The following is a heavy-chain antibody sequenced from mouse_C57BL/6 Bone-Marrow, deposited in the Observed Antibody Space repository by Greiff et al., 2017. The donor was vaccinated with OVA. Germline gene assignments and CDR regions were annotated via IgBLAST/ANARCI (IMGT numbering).Heavy chain of an antibody. J-gene: IGHJ3*01. Sequence: QVQLKESGPELVKPGASVKISCKASGYTFTDYYINWVKQRPGQGLEWIGWFYPGSGSIKYNEKFKDKATLTADKSSSTVYMELSRLTSEDSAVYFCARQIANWAWFAYWGQGTLVTVSA. D-gene: IGHD4-1*01. CDR3: ARQIANWAWFAY. V-gene: IGHV1-62-2*01. CDR1: GYTFTDYY. CDR2: FYPGSGSI.